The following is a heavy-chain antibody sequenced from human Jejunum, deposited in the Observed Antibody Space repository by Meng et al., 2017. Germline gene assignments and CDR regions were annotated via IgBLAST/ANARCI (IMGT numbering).Heavy chain of an antibody. CDR3: ARDSMGSLDY. D-gene: IGHD1-26*01. J-gene: IGHJ4*02. CDR1: GGSVGGAGYQ. Sequence: QVHLREPGPDRLGPSETLSLICTGAGGSVGGAGYQGGWIRQPPGRGLEWIGYANTNYNPSLKRRVTISLDTSRNLFSLSLTSVTAADTAVYYCARDSMGSLDYWGQGILVTVSS. V-gene: IGHV4-61*08. CDR2: ANT.